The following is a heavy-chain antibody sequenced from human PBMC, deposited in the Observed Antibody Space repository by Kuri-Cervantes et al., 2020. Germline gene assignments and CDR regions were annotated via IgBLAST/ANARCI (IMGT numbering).Heavy chain of an antibody. Sequence: ASVKVSCKASGYTFTNYGINWVRQATGQGLEWMGWMNPNSGNTGYAQKFQGRVTMTRNTSISTAYMELSSLRSEDTAVYYCARVEGGRYPDSYYYYGMDVWGQGTTVTVSS. CDR2: MNPNSGNT. J-gene: IGHJ6*02. D-gene: IGHD3-16*02. CDR3: ARVEGGRYPDSYYYYGMDV. V-gene: IGHV1-8*02. CDR1: GYTFTNYG.